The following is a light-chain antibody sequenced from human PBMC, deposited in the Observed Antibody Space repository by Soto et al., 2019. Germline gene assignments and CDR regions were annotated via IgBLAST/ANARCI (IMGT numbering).Light chain of an antibody. CDR2: DAS. Sequence: DIQMTQSPSSLSASVGYRVTVTCEASQDISNYLNWYQQKPGKAPKLLIYDASNLETGVPSRFSGSGSGTDFTFTISSLQPEDIATYYCQQYDNPTTTFGQGTKVDI. CDR3: QQYDNPTTT. J-gene: IGKJ1*01. V-gene: IGKV1-33*01. CDR1: QDISNY.